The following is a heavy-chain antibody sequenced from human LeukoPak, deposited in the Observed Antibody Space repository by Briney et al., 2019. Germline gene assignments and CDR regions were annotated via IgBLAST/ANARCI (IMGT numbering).Heavy chain of an antibody. CDR2: IYHGDSDT. J-gene: IGHJ4*02. CDR1: GYSFTTHW. V-gene: IGHV5-51*01. Sequence: GESLKISCKGSGYSFTTHWIAWVRQMPGKGLEWMGIIYHGDSDTRYSPSFEGQVTISADKSISTAYMQWSSLKASDSAMYYCARRPASAYDHFDHWGQGTLVTVSS. CDR3: ARRPASAYDHFDH. D-gene: IGHD5-12*01.